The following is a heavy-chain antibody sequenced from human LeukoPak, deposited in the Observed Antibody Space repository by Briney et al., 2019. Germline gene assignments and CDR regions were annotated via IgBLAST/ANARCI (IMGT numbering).Heavy chain of an antibody. Sequence: RASVTVSCKASGGTFSSYAISWVRQAPGQGLEWMGGIIPIFGTANYAQKFQGRVTITADESTSTAYMELSSLRSEDTAVYYCARNLGSSGWFDPWGQGTLVTVSS. D-gene: IGHD6-25*01. CDR2: IIPIFGTA. V-gene: IGHV1-69*13. J-gene: IGHJ5*02. CDR1: GGTFSSYA. CDR3: ARNLGSSGWFDP.